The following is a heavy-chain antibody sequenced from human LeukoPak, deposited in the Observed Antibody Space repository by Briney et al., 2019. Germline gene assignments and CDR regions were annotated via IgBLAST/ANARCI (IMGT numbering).Heavy chain of an antibody. Sequence: GGSLRLSCVVSEVTFSSIWMNWVRQAPGKGLEWVANIKSDGSEKYYADSVKGRFTISRDNAKNSLYLQMNSLKAEDTAVYYCASGSGWRQLYWGQGTLVTVSP. V-gene: IGHV3-7*01. D-gene: IGHD5-24*01. CDR2: IKSDGSEK. J-gene: IGHJ4*02. CDR1: EVTFSSIW. CDR3: ASGSGWRQLY.